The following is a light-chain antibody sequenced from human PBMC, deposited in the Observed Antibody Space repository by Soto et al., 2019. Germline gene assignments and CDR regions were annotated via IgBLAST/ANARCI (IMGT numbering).Light chain of an antibody. J-gene: IGKJ1*01. CDR1: QSISSY. Sequence: DIQMTQSPSSLSASVGDSVTIACRASQSISSYLNWYQQKPGKAPKLLIYIASGLQSGVPSRFSGRGSGTKFTLTIASLQPDDFATYYCQQYETFSGTFGPGTKVEI. CDR3: QQYETFSGT. V-gene: IGKV1-39*01. CDR2: IAS.